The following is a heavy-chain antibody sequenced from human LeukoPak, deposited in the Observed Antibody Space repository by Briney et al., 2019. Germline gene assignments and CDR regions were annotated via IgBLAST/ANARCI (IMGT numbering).Heavy chain of an antibody. Sequence: PSETLSLTCAVSGASISSSYWWSWVRQPPGKGLEWIGQIYHNGDTNYNLSLKSRVIISVDKSKNHFSLHLSSVTAADTAVYYCARLNWFDPWGQGTLVTVSS. J-gene: IGHJ5*02. CDR3: ARLNWFDP. CDR1: GASISSSYW. CDR2: IYHNGDT. V-gene: IGHV4-4*02.